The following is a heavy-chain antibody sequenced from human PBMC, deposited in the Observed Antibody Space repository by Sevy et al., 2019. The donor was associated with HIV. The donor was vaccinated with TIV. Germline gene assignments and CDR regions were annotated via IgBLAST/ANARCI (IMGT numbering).Heavy chain of an antibody. CDR1: GFTVSSNY. Sequence: GGSLRLSCAASGFTVSSNYMSWVRQAPGKGLEWVSVIYSGGSTYYADSVKGRFTISRDNSKNTLYLQMNSLRAEDTAVYYCTTVAQFTAFDIWGQGTMVTVSS. V-gene: IGHV3-53*01. CDR2: IYSGGST. J-gene: IGHJ3*02. CDR3: TTVAQFTAFDI.